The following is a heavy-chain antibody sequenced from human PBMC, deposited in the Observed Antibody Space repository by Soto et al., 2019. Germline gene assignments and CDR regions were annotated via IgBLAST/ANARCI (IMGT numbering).Heavy chain of an antibody. CDR1: GGSFRDYY. CDR2: INQRGTT. Sequence: TLSLTCAVNGGSFRDYYWSWIRQAPGKGLEWIGEINQRGTTHYNPSLKRRVNISIDTSKNQFSLNLTSVTAADTATYYCARDIITVIGGQIYYYFGMDVWGQGTTVTVSS. D-gene: IGHD3-10*01. J-gene: IGHJ6*02. V-gene: IGHV4-34*01. CDR3: ARDIITVIGGQIYYYFGMDV.